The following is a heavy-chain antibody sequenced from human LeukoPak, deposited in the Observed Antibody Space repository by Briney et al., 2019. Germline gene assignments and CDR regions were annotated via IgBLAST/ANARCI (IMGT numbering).Heavy chain of an antibody. CDR3: ARGRLYSSSWYGREGDY. V-gene: IGHV4-34*01. J-gene: IGHJ4*02. D-gene: IGHD6-13*01. CDR2: VNHSGST. Sequence: SETLSLTCAVYGGSFSGYYWSWIRQPPGKGLEWIGEVNHSGSTNYNPSLKSRVTISVDTSKNQFSLKLSSVTAADTAVYYCARGRLYSSSWYGREGDYWGQGTLVTVSS. CDR1: GGSFSGYY.